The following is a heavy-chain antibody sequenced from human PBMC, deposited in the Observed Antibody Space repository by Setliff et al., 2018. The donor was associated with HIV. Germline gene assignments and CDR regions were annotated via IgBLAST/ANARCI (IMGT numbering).Heavy chain of an antibody. CDR1: GFTFTNAW. V-gene: IGHV3-15*01. CDR3: AQLAAADDS. D-gene: IGHD6-13*01. J-gene: IGHJ4*02. CDR2: FNTDGGTT. Sequence: LRLACVASGFTFTNAWVNWVRQAPGTCLEWVGRFNTDGGTTDYAAPVKGRFTISSDDSKTTLYLQMNTLRTEDTAVYYCAQLAAADDSWGQGTLVTVSS.